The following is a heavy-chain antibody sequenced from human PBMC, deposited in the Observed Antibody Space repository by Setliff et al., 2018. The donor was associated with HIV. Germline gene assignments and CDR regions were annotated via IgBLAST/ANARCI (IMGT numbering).Heavy chain of an antibody. V-gene: IGHV5-51*01. J-gene: IGHJ6*03. CDR3: ARHLGLPDATDYMDV. CDR1: GYSFTSHW. D-gene: IGHD2-2*01. Sequence: GESLKISCKGSGYSFTSHWIGWVRQVPGKGLEWMGIVYPGDSNTRYSPSFQGQVTISADQSVSTAYLQWSSLKASDNAMYYCARHLGLPDATDYMDVWGKGTTVTVSS. CDR2: VYPGDSNT.